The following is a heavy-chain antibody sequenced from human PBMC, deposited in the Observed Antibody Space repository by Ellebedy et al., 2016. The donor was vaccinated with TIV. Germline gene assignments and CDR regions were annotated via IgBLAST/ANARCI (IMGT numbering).Heavy chain of an antibody. D-gene: IGHD1-26*01. V-gene: IGHV3-33*01. CDR2: IWYEGSYK. CDR3: ARGPLGGTPRAFDS. Sequence: GESLKISCAASGFRFSSYGIHWVRQAPGKGLEWVALIWYEGSYKYYGDSVKGRFTISRDDSKNTGYLQMNSLRADDTAIYHCARGPLGGTPRAFDSWGQGTLVTVSS. CDR1: GFRFSSYG. J-gene: IGHJ4*02.